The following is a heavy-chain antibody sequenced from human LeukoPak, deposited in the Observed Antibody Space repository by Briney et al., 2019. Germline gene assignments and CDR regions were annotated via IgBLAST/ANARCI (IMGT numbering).Heavy chain of an antibody. D-gene: IGHD6-19*01. J-gene: IGHJ4*02. CDR1: GYTFTGYY. CDR2: INPNSGGT. V-gene: IGHV1-2*02. Sequence: ASVKVSCKASGYTFTGYYMHWVRQAPGQGLEWMGWINPNSGGTNYAQKFQGRVTMTRDTSISTAYMELSRLRSDDTAVYYCAREPSYSSGCLRGRGQGTLVTVSS. CDR3: AREPSYSSGCLRG.